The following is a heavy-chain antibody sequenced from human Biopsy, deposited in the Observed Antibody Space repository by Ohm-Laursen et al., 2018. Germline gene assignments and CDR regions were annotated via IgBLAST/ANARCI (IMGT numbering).Heavy chain of an antibody. Sequence: SLRLSCAAFGFTFDDYGMRWVRQPPGKGLEWVSGIRRNSAIIDYADSVRGRFTISRDNARRFLFLQMNNLKSEDTAFYYCARDRGGARYGVDVWGRGTTVTVSS. V-gene: IGHV3-9*01. D-gene: IGHD1-26*01. CDR1: GFTFDDYG. CDR2: IRRNSAII. CDR3: ARDRGGARYGVDV. J-gene: IGHJ6*02.